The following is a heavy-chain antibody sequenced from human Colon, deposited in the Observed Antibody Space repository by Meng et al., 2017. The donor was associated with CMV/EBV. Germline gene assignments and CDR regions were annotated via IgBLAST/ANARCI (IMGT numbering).Heavy chain of an antibody. J-gene: IGHJ6*02. CDR1: GCTFGVYW. Sequence: GESLKISCAASGCTFGVYWMHWGRQAPGQGQVWVERINIDGTSATYGDFVKGRFTISRDNAKNTVYLQMNSLRADDTAVYYCAKGLRMRSHYGMDVWGQGTTVTVSS. D-gene: IGHD3-3*01. V-gene: IGHV3-74*01. CDR3: AKGLRMRSHYGMDV. CDR2: INIDGTSA.